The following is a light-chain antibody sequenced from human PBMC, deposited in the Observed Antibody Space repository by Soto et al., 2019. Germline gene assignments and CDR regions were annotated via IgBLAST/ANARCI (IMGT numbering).Light chain of an antibody. Sequence: ELTQPPSVSVSPGQTASITCSGDKLGDKYACWYQQKPGQSPVLVIYQDSKRPSGIPERFSGSNSGNTATLTISGTQAMDEADYYCQAWDSSTAVVFGGGTKVTVL. J-gene: IGLJ2*01. V-gene: IGLV3-1*01. CDR2: QDS. CDR1: KLGDKY. CDR3: QAWDSSTAVV.